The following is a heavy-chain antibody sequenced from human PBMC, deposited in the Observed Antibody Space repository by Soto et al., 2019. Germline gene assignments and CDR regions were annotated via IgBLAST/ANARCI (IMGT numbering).Heavy chain of an antibody. J-gene: IGHJ4*02. CDR1: GFSLSTRGVG. V-gene: IGHV2-5*02. CDR3: ADRPLVLGSGWNFDV. Sequence: QITLKESGPTLVIPTQTLTLTSTFSGFSLSTRGVGVGWIRQPPGKALEWVALIHWDDEKRYSPSLRNTLTITKDTSKNQEVLIMTNKDPADTATEYDADRPLVLGSGWNFDVWGQGILVTVSS. D-gene: IGHD6-19*01. CDR2: IHWDDEK.